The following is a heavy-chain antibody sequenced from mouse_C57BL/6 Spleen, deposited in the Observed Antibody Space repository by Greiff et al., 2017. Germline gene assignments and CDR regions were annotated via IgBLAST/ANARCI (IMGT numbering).Heavy chain of an antibody. V-gene: IGHV1-26*01. CDR1: GYTFTDYY. CDR2: INPNNGGT. Sequence: EVQLQQSGPELVKPGASVKISCKASGYTFTDYYMNWVKQSHGKSLEWIGDINPNNGGTSYNQKFKGKATLTVDKSSSTAYMELRSLTSEDSAVYYCAREISYYGSSYNYAMDYWGQGTSVTVSS. CDR3: AREISYYGSSYNYAMDY. D-gene: IGHD1-1*01. J-gene: IGHJ4*01.